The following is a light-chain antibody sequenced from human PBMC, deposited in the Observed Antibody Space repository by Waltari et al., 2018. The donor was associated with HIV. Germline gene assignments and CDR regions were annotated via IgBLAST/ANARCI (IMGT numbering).Light chain of an antibody. J-gene: IGLJ2*01. CDR3: AAWDDNRNAVV. V-gene: IGLV1-44*01. CDR2: GSN. CDR1: SSNLGSHT. Sequence: QSVLTQPPSASATPAQRVAISCSGSSSNLGSHTITLYQQLSGTAPKLLISGSNQRPSGVPDRFSGSKSGTSGSLAISGLQSEDEADYYCAAWDDNRNAVVFGGGTKLTVL.